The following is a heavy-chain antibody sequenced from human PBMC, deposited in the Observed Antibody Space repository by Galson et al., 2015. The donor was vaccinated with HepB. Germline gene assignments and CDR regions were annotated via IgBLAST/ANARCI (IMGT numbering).Heavy chain of an antibody. CDR1: GFTFSSYW. D-gene: IGHD2-2*02. CDR3: ARDFGVVPAAINWFDP. J-gene: IGHJ5*02. V-gene: IGHV3-7*01. Sequence: SLRLSCAASGFTFSSYWMSWVRQAPGKGLEWVANIKQDGSEKYYVDSVKGRFTISRDNAKNSLYLQMNSLRAEDTAVYYCARDFGVVPAAINWFDPWGQGTLVTVSS. CDR2: IKQDGSEK.